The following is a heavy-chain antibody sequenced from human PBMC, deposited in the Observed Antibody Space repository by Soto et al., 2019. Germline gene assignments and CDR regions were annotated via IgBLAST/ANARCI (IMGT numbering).Heavy chain of an antibody. D-gene: IGHD5-12*01. CDR1: GGTFAGFI. J-gene: IGHJ6*02. CDR3: ASDGTYSGYLSLCSGMDV. CDR2: IVPMFGTP. Sequence: QVQLVQSGAEVKEPGSSVKVSCKASGGTFAGFIMNWVRQTPGQGLEWMGGIVPMFGTPTYAERFKGRVTISATGSTSTAYMELTSLRSEDTAVYYCASDGTYSGYLSLCSGMDVWGQGTAVTVS. V-gene: IGHV1-69*01.